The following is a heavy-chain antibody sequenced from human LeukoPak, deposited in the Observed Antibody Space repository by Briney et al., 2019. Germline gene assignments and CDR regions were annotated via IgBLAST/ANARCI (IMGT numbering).Heavy chain of an antibody. J-gene: IGHJ3*02. D-gene: IGHD2-2*01. Sequence: GESLKISCKGSGHTFTSYWIGWVRPMPGKGLEWMGIIYPGDSDTRYSPSFQGQVTISADKSISTAYLQWSSLKASDTAMYYCARRARYCSSTTCWFDAFDIWGQGTMVTVSS. CDR1: GHTFTSYW. CDR2: IYPGDSDT. V-gene: IGHV5-51*01. CDR3: ARRARYCSSTTCWFDAFDI.